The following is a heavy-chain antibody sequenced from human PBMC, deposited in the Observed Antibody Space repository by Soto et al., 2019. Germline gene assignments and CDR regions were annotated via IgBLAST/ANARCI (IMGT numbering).Heavy chain of an antibody. D-gene: IGHD1-26*01. J-gene: IGHJ6*02. CDR3: ARDSGRGVFWAINYYYYYGMDV. CDR1: GFTFSNSA. CDR2: IVVGSRKT. Sequence: SVKVSCKTSGFTFSNSAVQWVRQARGQRLEWIGWIVVGSRKTNYAQKFQDRVTITRDTSTSTSYMEMTSLTSDDTAVYYCARDSGRGVFWAINYYYYYGMDVWGQGTTVTV. V-gene: IGHV1-58*01.